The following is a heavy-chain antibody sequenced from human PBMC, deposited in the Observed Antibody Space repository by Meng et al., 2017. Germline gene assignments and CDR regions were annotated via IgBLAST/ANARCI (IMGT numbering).Heavy chain of an antibody. V-gene: IGHV6-1*01. CDR1: VDCVSSNSAA. CDR3: ARGVVYAISYFDY. CDR2: TYYRSKWYN. J-gene: IGHJ4*02. Sequence: PSPTLLLTFAVCVDCVSSNSAAWNWIRQSPSRGLEWLGRTYYRSKWYNDYAVSVKSRITINPDTSKNQFSLQLNSVTPEDTAVYYCARGVVYAISYFDYWGQGTLVTSPQ. D-gene: IGHD2-8*02.